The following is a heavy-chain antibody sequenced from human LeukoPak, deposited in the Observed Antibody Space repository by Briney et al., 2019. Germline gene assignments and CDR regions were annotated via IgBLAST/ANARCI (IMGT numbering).Heavy chain of an antibody. D-gene: IGHD4-23*01. V-gene: IGHV3-74*03. J-gene: IGHJ4*02. CDR1: GFTFSSYW. CDR3: ARDLDFSGYSNFDY. CDR2: IKSDGSSI. Sequence: GGSLRLSCAASGFTFSSYWMHWVRQAPGKGLVWVSRIKSDGSSIMYADSVKGRFTISRDNAKSTLYLQMNSLRAEDTAVYYCARDLDFSGYSNFDYWGQGTLVTVSS.